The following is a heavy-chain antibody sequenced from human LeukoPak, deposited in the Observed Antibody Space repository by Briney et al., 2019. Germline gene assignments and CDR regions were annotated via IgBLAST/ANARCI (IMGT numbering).Heavy chain of an antibody. CDR3: ARLGVGYFGEEY. V-gene: IGHV4-39*01. CDR1: GGSISSANYH. CDR2: IYYSGST. Sequence: SETLSLTCTVSGGSISSANYHWGWIRQPPGKGLEWIGEIYYSGSTYYNPSLKSRVTISVHTSNNQFSLRLSPVTAADTAVYYCARLGVGYFGEEYWGQGTLVIVSS. D-gene: IGHD2-15*01. J-gene: IGHJ4*02.